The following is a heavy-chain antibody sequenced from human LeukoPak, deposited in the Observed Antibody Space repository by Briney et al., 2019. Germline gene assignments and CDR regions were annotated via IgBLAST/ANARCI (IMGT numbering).Heavy chain of an antibody. CDR2: ISAYNGNT. V-gene: IGHV1-18*04. D-gene: IGHD3-10*01. CDR1: GYTFTSYG. J-gene: IGHJ4*02. CDR3: ARDSATMVRGVIGYFDY. Sequence: GASVKVSCKASGYTFTSYGISWVRQAPGQGLERMGWISAYNGNTNYAQKLQGRVTMTTDTSTSTAYMELRSLRSDDTAVYYCARDSATMVRGVIGYFDYWGQGTLVTVSS.